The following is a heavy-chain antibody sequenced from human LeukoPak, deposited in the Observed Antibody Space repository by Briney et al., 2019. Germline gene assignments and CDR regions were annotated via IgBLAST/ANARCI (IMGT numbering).Heavy chain of an antibody. CDR3: ARPPDCSGGSCYPTGAFDI. D-gene: IGHD2-15*01. CDR2: IYYSGST. J-gene: IGHJ3*02. Sequence: PSETVSLTCTVSGGSISSSSYYWGWIRQPPGKGLEGIGSIYYSGSTYYNPSLKSRVTISVDTSKNQFSLKLSSVTAADTAVYYCARPPDCSGGSCYPTGAFDIWGQGTMVTVSS. CDR1: GGSISSSSYY. V-gene: IGHV4-39*01.